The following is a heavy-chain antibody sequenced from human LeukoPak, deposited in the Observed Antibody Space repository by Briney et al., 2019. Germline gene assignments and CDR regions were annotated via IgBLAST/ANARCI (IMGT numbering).Heavy chain of an antibody. D-gene: IGHD2-2*01. V-gene: IGHV3-21*01. CDR3: ARDMRPVEAFDI. J-gene: IGHJ3*02. Sequence: GGSLRLSCAASGFTFSSYSMKWVRQAPGKELEWVSSISSSSSYIYYADSVKGRFTISRDNAKNSLYLQMNSLRAEDTAVYYCARDMRPVEAFDIWGQGRMVTVSS. CDR1: GFTFSSYS. CDR2: ISSSSSYI.